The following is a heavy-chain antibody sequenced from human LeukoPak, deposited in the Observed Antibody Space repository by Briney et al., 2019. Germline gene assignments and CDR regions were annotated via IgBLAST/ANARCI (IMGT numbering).Heavy chain of an antibody. D-gene: IGHD3-9*01. Sequence: ASVKVSCKASGYTFTSYDINWVRQATGQGLEWMGWMNPNSGNTGYAQKFQGRVTMTRDTSISTAYMELSRLRSDDTAVYYCARDLHFDVWYFDLWGRGTLVTVSS. CDR1: GYTFTSYD. V-gene: IGHV1-8*01. J-gene: IGHJ2*01. CDR3: ARDLHFDVWYFDL. CDR2: MNPNSGNT.